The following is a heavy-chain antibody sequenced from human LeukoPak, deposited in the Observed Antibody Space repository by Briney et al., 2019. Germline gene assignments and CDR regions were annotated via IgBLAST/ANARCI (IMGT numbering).Heavy chain of an antibody. Sequence: GGSLRLSCAASGFTFSSYGMHWVRQAPGKGLEWVAVISYDGSNEYYADSVKGRFTISRDNSKNTLYLQMNSLRAEDTAVYYCAKEGPKRAGYFDYWGQGTLVTVSS. V-gene: IGHV3-30*18. CDR3: AKEGPKRAGYFDY. CDR2: ISYDGSNE. CDR1: GFTFSSYG. D-gene: IGHD1-14*01. J-gene: IGHJ4*02.